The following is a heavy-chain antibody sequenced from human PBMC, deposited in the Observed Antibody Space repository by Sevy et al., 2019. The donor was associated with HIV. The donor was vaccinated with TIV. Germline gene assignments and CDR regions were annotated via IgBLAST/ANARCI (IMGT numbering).Heavy chain of an antibody. CDR1: GYTFTDYY. CDR3: ARAIKGTYCSDSNRRHFDS. J-gene: IGHJ4*02. V-gene: IGHV1-2*02. Sequence: ASVKVSCKASGYTFTDYYIHWVRQAPGQGLEWVGWMNPSSGATLYAQKFKARVTMTRDTSMTTAYMDLTNLESDDTAVYFCARAIKGTYCSDSNRRHFDSWGQGTLVTVSS. D-gene: IGHD2-15*01. CDR2: MNPSSGAT.